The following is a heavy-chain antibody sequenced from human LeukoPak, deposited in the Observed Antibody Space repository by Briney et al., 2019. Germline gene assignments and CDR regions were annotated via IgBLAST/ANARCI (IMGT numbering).Heavy chain of an antibody. V-gene: IGHV1-69*06. Sequence: SVKVSCKASGGTFSSYAISWVRQAPGRGLEWMGGIIPIFGTANYAQKFQGRVTITADKSTSTAYMELSSLRSEDTAVYYCARGELGEFYYFDYWGQGTLVTVSS. J-gene: IGHJ4*02. D-gene: IGHD3-10*01. CDR3: ARGELGEFYYFDY. CDR2: IIPIFGTA. CDR1: GGTFSSYA.